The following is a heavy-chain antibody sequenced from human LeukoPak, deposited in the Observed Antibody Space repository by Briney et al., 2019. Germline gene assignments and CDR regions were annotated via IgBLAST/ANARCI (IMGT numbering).Heavy chain of an antibody. CDR1: GFTFSSYA. J-gene: IGHJ5*02. D-gene: IGHD3-9*01. V-gene: IGHV3-23*01. CDR2: ISGSGGST. CDR3: ANEDILTEYKGERWFDP. Sequence: GGSLRLSCAASGFTFSSYAMSWVRQAPGKGLEWVSAISGSGGSTYYADSVKGRFTISRDNSKNTLYLQMNSLRAEDTAVYYCANEDILTEYKGERWFDPWGQGTLVTVSS.